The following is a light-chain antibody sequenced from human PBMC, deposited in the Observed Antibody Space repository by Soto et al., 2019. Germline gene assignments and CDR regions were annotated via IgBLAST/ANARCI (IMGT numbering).Light chain of an antibody. CDR2: NAS. Sequence: EIVLTQSQATLSLSPGERAILSCRASQSVSTFLSWFQQKPGQPPRLLIYNASNRTTGIPARFSGSGSGTDFTLTISSLEPEDFAVYYCQQRGDWPPITFGQGTRLEI. CDR3: QQRGDWPPIT. CDR1: QSVSTF. J-gene: IGKJ5*01. V-gene: IGKV3-11*01.